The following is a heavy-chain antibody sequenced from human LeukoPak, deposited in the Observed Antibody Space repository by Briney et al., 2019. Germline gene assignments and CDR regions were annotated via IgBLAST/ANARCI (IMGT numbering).Heavy chain of an antibody. V-gene: IGHV3-33*01. J-gene: IGHJ3*02. D-gene: IGHD2-21*02. CDR1: GFTFSSYG. CDR3: ARGDDVVVSALALDAFDI. CDR2: IWYDGSNT. Sequence: PGGSLRLSCAASGFTFSSYGMHWVRHAPGEGRECEAVIWYDGSNTYYADSVKGRFTIYRDNSKNTLYLQMNSLRAEDTAVYYCARGDDVVVSALALDAFDIWGQGKVVSVSS.